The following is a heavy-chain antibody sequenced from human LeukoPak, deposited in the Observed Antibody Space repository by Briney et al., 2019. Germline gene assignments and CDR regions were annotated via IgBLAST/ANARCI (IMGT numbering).Heavy chain of an antibody. J-gene: IGHJ4*02. CDR3: AKGDTTWELPHDY. CDR2: ISGSGGIT. CDR1: EFSVGSNY. D-gene: IGHD1-26*01. Sequence: GGSLRLSCAASEFSVGSNYMTWVRQAPGKGLEWVSAISGSGGITSYADSVKGRFTISRDNSKNTLYLQMNSLRAEDTAVYYCAKGDTTWELPHDYWGQGTLVTVSS. V-gene: IGHV3-23*01.